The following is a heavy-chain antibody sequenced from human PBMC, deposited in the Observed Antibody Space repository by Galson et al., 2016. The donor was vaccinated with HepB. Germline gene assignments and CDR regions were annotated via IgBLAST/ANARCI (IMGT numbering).Heavy chain of an antibody. CDR1: GFSFNRYA. D-gene: IGHD6-13*01. J-gene: IGHJ4*02. V-gene: IGHV3-23*01. Sequence: SLRLSCAASGFSFNRYAMSWVRQAPGKGLEWVSAISGSGGSTYYADSVKGRFTISRDNSKNTLFLQMNSLRVDDTAVYYCAKSGEDITAVPLLSGLSYYFDYWGLGSLVTVSS. CDR2: ISGSGGST. CDR3: AKSGEDITAVPLLSGLSYYFDY.